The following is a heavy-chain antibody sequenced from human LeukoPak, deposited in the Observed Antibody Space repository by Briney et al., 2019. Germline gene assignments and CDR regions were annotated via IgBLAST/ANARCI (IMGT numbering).Heavy chain of an antibody. CDR1: GFTFSSYS. J-gene: IGHJ4*02. Sequence: PGGSLRLSCAASGFTFSSYSMNWVRQAPGKGLEWVSLIYSDDTTLYADSVKGRFTIPRDISKNTLYLQMSSLRAEDTAVYYCARRAGGYSHPYDYWGQGVLVTVSS. CDR3: ARRAGGYSHPYDY. CDR2: IYSDDTT. D-gene: IGHD4-23*01. V-gene: IGHV3-53*01.